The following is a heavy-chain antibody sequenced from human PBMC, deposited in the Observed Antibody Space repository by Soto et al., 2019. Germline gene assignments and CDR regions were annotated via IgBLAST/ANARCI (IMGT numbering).Heavy chain of an antibody. CDR1: GFTFSSYW. CDR2: IKQDGSEK. CDR3: AREKDWNYDYDYMDV. V-gene: IGHV3-7*03. J-gene: IGHJ6*03. Sequence: GGSLRLSCAASGFTFSSYWMSWVRQAPGKGLEWVANIKQDGSEKYYVDSVKGRFTISRDNAKNSLYLQMNSLRAEDTAVYYCAREKDWNYDYDYMDVWGKGTTVTVSS. D-gene: IGHD1-1*01.